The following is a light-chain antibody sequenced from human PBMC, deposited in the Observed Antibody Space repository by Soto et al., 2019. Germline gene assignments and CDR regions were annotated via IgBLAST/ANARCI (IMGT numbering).Light chain of an antibody. Sequence: DIQMTQSPSTLSASVGDRVTITCRASQSISSWLAWYQQKPGKAPKLLIYKASSLESWVPSRFSGSGSGTEFTLTICILQPDDFATYYCQQYYSYACTFGQGTKVQIK. CDR2: KAS. CDR3: QQYYSYACT. J-gene: IGKJ1*01. V-gene: IGKV1-5*03. CDR1: QSISSW.